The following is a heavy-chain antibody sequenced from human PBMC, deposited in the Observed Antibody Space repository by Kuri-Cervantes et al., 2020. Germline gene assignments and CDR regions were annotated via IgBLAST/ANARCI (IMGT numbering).Heavy chain of an antibody. V-gene: IGHV3-11*04. CDR3: ARDFGDNWNYFAYYGMDV. CDR2: ISSSSSTI. CDR1: GFTFSDYY. Sequence: GGSLRLSCAASGFTFSDYYMSWIRQAPGKGLEWVSYISSSSSTIYYADSVKGRFTISRDNAKNSLYLQMNSLRAEDTAVYYCARDFGDNWNYFAYYGMDVWGQGTTVTVSS. D-gene: IGHD1-7*01. J-gene: IGHJ6*02.